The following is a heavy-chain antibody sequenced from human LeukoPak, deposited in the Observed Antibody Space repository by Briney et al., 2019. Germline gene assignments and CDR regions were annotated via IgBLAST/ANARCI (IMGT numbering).Heavy chain of an antibody. J-gene: IGHJ3*02. CDR3: ARDLNDSSGYFNFWGEETRGAFDI. Sequence: GASVKVSCKASGYTFTSYDINWVRQATGQGLEWMGWINPNSGGTNYAQKFQGRVTMTRDTSISTAYMELSRLRSDDTAVYYCARDLNDSSGYFNFWGEETRGAFDIWGQGTMVTVSS. CDR1: GYTFTSYD. CDR2: INPNSGGT. V-gene: IGHV1-2*02. D-gene: IGHD3-22*01.